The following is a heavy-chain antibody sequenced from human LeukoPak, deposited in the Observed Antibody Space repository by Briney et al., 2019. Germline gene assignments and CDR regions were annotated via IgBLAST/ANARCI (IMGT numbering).Heavy chain of an antibody. CDR1: GYSFSSVYY. CDR2: IYHSGST. Sequence: SETLSLTCAVSGYSFSSVYYWGWIRQRPGKGLEWIGSIYHSGSTYYNPSLKSRVTISVDTSKNQLSLKLSSVTAADTAVYYCARVPCRGGYEYYFDYWGQGTLVTVSS. D-gene: IGHD5-12*01. CDR3: ARVPCRGGYEYYFDY. J-gene: IGHJ4*02. V-gene: IGHV4-38-2*01.